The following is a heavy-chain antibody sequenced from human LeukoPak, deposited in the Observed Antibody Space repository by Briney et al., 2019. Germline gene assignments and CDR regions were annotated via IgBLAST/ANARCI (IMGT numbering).Heavy chain of an antibody. V-gene: IGHV4-34*01. CDR1: GGSFSGYY. CDR3: ARGLMWANFDY. D-gene: IGHD1-26*01. J-gene: IGHJ4*02. Sequence: PSETLSLTCAVYGGSFSGYYWSWIRQPPGKGLEWIGEINHSGSTNYNPSLKSRVTISVDTSKNQFSLKLSSVTAADTAVYYCARGLMWANFDYWGQGTPVTVSS. CDR2: INHSGST.